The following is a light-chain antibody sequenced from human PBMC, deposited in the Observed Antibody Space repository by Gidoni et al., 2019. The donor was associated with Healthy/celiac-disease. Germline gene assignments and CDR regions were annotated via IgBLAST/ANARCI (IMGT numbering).Light chain of an antibody. Sequence: QSALTQPPSASGSPGQSVTISCTGTSSDVGGYNYVSWYQQHHGKAPKLMIYEVSKRPSGVPDRFSGSKSGNTASLTVSGLQAEDEADYYCSSYAGSNNLVVFGGGTKLTVL. CDR1: SSDVGGYNY. J-gene: IGLJ2*01. CDR2: EVS. CDR3: SSYAGSNNLVV. V-gene: IGLV2-8*01.